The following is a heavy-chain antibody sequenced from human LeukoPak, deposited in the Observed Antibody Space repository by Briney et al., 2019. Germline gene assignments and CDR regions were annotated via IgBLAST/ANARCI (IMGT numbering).Heavy chain of an antibody. CDR1: GGSISSYY. J-gene: IGHJ5*02. CDR3: ARVGYYYGSGSVDP. CDR2: IYHSGST. V-gene: IGHV4-59*01. D-gene: IGHD3-10*01. Sequence: SETLSLTCTVSGGSISSYYWSWIRQPPGKGLEWIGYIYHSGSTNYNPSLKSRVTISVDTSKNQFSLKLSSVTAADTAVYYCARVGYYYGSGSVDPWGQGTLVTVSS.